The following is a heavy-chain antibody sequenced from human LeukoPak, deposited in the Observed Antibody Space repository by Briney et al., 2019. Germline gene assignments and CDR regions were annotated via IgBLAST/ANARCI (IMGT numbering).Heavy chain of an antibody. Sequence: PGGSLRLSCAASGFTFSSYSMNWVRQAPGKGLEWVSSISSSSSYIYYADSVKGRFTISRDNAKNSLYLQMNSPGAEDTAVYYCATLPGPSFRWGQGTLVTVSS. CDR2: ISSSSSYI. CDR3: ATLPGPSFR. CDR1: GFTFSSYS. V-gene: IGHV3-21*01. J-gene: IGHJ4*02. D-gene: IGHD3-16*01.